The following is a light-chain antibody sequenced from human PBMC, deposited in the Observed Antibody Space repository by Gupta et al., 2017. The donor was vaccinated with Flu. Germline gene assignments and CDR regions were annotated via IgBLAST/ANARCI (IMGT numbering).Light chain of an antibody. CDR2: DNN. Sequence: QSVLTQPPSVSGAPGQTVTISCTGSTYNIGEGYDVHWHRQLPGTVPKLLMFDNNIRHPGVPDRFSGSKSGTSASLAIXGXQAEDEXDYYCQSYDSILGTSVFGPGTKVSVL. CDR3: QSYDSILGTSV. CDR1: TYNIGEGYD. V-gene: IGLV1-40*01. J-gene: IGLJ1*01.